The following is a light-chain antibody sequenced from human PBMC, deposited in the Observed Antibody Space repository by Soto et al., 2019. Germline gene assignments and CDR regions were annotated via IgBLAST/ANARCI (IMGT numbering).Light chain of an antibody. J-gene: IGLJ3*02. Sequence: QSALTQPTSASGSPGQSVTISCTGTSSDIGAYNYVSWYQQHPGKAPKLMIHEVSKRPSGVPDRFSGSKSGNTASLTVSGLQAEDEADYYCSSYAGSNDRWVFGGGTKVTV. CDR2: EVS. CDR1: SSDIGAYNY. V-gene: IGLV2-8*01. CDR3: SSYAGSNDRWV.